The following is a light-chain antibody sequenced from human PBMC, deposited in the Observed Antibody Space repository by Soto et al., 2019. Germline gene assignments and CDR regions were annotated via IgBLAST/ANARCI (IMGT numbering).Light chain of an antibody. CDR2: KAS. CDR3: QHYNSYSEA. Sequence: DIQMTQSPSTLSGSVGDRVTITCRVSQTISSWLAWYQQKPWKAPKLLIYKASTLKSGVPSRFSGSGSGTEFTLTISSLQPDDFATYYCQHYNSYSEAFGQGTKVELK. CDR1: QTISSW. V-gene: IGKV1-5*03. J-gene: IGKJ1*01.